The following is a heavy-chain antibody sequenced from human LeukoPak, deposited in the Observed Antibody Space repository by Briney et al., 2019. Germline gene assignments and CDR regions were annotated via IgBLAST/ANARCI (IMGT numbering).Heavy chain of an antibody. Sequence: PGGSLRLSCAASGFTFSSYAMSWVRQAPGKGLEWVSAISGSGGSTYYADPVKGRFTISRDNSKNTLYLQMNSLRAEDTAVYYCARDPIAARHFDYWGQGTLVTVSS. V-gene: IGHV3-23*01. D-gene: IGHD6-6*01. CDR2: ISGSGGST. CDR3: ARDPIAARHFDY. J-gene: IGHJ4*02. CDR1: GFTFSSYA.